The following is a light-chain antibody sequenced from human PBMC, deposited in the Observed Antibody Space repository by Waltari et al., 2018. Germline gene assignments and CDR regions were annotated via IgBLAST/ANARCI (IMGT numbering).Light chain of an antibody. CDR2: VKSDGSP. CDR1: SGHTSFA. Sequence: QLVLTQSPSAAASLGASVKFTCSMSSGHTSFAIAWHQQQPGKGPRYLMTVKSDGSPKKGDGIPDRFSGSSSGAERYLTVSSLQSEDEADYYCQTWGTDIVVFGGGTKLTVL. CDR3: QTWGTDIVV. J-gene: IGLJ3*02. V-gene: IGLV4-69*01.